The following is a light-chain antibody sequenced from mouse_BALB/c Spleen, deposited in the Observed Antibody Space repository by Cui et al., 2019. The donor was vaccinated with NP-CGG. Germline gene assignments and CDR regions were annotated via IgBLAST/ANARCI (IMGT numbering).Light chain of an antibody. V-gene: IGLV1*01. CDR2: GTN. CDR3: ALWYSNHWV. Sequence: QAVLTQESALTTSPGETVTLTCRSNTGAVTTSNYANWVQEKPDHLFTGLIGGTNNRAPGVPARFSGSLIGDKAALTITGAQTEDEAIYFCALWYSNHWVFGGGTNLTVL. CDR1: TGAVTTSNY. J-gene: IGLJ1*01.